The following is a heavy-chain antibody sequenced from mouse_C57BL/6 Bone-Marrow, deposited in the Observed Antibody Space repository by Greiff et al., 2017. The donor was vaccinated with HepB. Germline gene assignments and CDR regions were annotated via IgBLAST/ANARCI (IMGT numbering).Heavy chain of an antibody. Sequence: EVQLQESGPGLVKPSQSLSLTCSVTGYSITSGYYWNWIRQFPGNKLEWMGYISYDGSNNYNPSLKNRISITRDTSKNQFFLKLNSVTTEDTATYYCARGDYYGSTQYYYAMDYWGQGTSVTVSS. D-gene: IGHD1-1*01. CDR1: GYSITSGYY. J-gene: IGHJ4*01. CDR3: ARGDYYGSTQYYYAMDY. CDR2: ISYDGSN. V-gene: IGHV3-6*01.